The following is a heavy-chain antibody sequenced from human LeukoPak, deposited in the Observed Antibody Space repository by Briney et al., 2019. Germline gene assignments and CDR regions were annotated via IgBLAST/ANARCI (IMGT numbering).Heavy chain of an antibody. Sequence: GGSLRLSCAASGFTFSSYEMNWVRQAPGKGLEWVSYISSSGSTIYYADSVKGRFTISRDNAKNSLYLQMNSLRAEDTAVYYCARGGYSSGWSPGGYYYYYMDVWGKGTTVTVSS. D-gene: IGHD6-19*01. CDR3: ARGGYSSGWSPGGYYYYYMDV. CDR2: ISSSGSTI. CDR1: GFTFSSYE. V-gene: IGHV3-48*03. J-gene: IGHJ6*03.